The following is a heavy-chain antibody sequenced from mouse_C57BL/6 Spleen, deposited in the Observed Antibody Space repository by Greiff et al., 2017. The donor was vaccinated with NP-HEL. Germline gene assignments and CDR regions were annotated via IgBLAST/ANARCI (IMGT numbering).Heavy chain of an antibody. Sequence: QVQLQQSGAELVRPGTSVKVSCKASGYAFTNYLIEWVKQRPGQGLEWIGVINPGSGGTNYNEKFKGKATLTADKSSSTAYMQLSSLTSEDSAVYFCARWISGYWYFDVWGTGTTVTVSS. J-gene: IGHJ1*03. V-gene: IGHV1-54*01. CDR1: GYAFTNYL. CDR2: INPGSGGT. CDR3: ARWISGYWYFDV.